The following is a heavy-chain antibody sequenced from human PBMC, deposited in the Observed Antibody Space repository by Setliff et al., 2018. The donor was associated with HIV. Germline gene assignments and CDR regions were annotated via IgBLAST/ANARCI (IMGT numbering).Heavy chain of an antibody. Sequence: PSETLSLTCADYGGSFSNYYWTWIRQTPGEGLEWIGEIDHSGSTKYNPSLKSRVAISVDTSKNQFSLKVNSVTAADTAIYYCARGRQFTFWSAYMHMDVWGKGTSVTVSS. CDR1: GGSFSNYY. CDR2: IDHSGST. V-gene: IGHV4-34*01. CDR3: ARGRQFTFWSAYMHMDV. J-gene: IGHJ6*03. D-gene: IGHD3-3*01.